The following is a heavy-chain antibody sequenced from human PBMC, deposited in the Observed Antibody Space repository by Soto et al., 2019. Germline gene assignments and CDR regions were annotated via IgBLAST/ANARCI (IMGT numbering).Heavy chain of an antibody. CDR1: GYIFNNYG. CDR3: ARDIDFDIDY. D-gene: IGHD3-9*01. CDR2: IYSKEGKI. V-gene: IGHV1-18*01. J-gene: IGHJ4*02. Sequence: QVQLVQSGAEVQKPGASVKVSCKASGYIFNNYGISWVRQAPGQGLEWMGWIYSKEGKINFAQKFQGRVTMTTDTCTSTAYIELRSLRFDDSAVYFCARDIDFDIDYWGQGPLVTVSS.